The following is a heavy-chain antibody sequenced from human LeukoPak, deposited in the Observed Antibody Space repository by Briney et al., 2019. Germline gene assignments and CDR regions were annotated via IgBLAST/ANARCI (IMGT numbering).Heavy chain of an antibody. Sequence: KSSENPSLTCVGYGESFSGYYWTWIRQPPRKGPEWIGEIIDTGSTYYNPSLKSRVTISVDTSKNQFSLKLSSVTAADAAVYYCARHPVPYRTSGCDYWGQGTLVIVSS. CDR3: ARHPVPYRTSGCDY. CDR1: GESFSGYY. V-gene: IGHV4-34*12. D-gene: IGHD1-26*01. J-gene: IGHJ4*02. CDR2: IIDTGST.